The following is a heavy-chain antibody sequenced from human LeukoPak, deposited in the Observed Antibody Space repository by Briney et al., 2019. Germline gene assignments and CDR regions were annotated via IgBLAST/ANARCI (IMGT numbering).Heavy chain of an antibody. CDR2: IYPGDSDT. Sequence: GESLKISCKGSGYRFTSYWIGWVRQMPGKGLEWMGIIYPGDSDTRYSPSFQGQVTISADKSISTAYLQWSSLKASDTAMYYCARHTYCYGSGSPATDYWGQGTLVTVSS. V-gene: IGHV5-51*01. D-gene: IGHD3-10*01. CDR3: ARHTYCYGSGSPATDY. J-gene: IGHJ4*02. CDR1: GYRFTSYW.